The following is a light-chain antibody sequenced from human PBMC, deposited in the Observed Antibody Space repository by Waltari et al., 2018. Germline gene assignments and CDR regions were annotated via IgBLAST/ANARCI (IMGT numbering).Light chain of an antibody. V-gene: IGKV1-9*01. CDR1: QGFSSS. J-gene: IGKJ4*01. CDR3: QQVNNYLLT. CDR2: GAS. Sequence: DIQLTQSPSFLSASVGDRVTITCRASQGFSSSLAWYQQKPGEAPMLLIYGASTLQSGVPSRFGGGGSGTEFTLTISSLHPEDFATYYCQQVNNYLLTFGGGTKVEIK.